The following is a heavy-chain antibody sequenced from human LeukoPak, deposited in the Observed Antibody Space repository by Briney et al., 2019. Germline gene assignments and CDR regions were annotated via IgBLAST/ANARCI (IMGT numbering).Heavy chain of an antibody. CDR1: EFTVSSNY. Sequence: GGSLRLSCAASEFTVSSNYMSWVRQAPGKGLEWVSIIYSGGDTYYADSVKGRFTISTDNSRNTLFLQMNSLRAEDTALYYCATTRPYDTWGQGTLSPSPQ. V-gene: IGHV3-66*01. J-gene: IGHJ5*02. D-gene: IGHD3-22*01. CDR3: ATTRPYDT. CDR2: IYSGGDT.